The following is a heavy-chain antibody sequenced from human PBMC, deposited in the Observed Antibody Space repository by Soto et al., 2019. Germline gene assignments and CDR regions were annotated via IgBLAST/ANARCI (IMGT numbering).Heavy chain of an antibody. D-gene: IGHD2-21*02. CDR2: INPNSGGT. Sequence: ASVKVSCNASGYTFTGYYMHWVRQAPGQGLEWMGWINPNSGGTNYEQKFQGWVTMTRDTSISTAYMELSRLRSDDTAVYYCARWVVTATANYYFDYWGQGTLVTSPQ. CDR3: ARWVVTATANYYFDY. J-gene: IGHJ4*02. CDR1: GYTFTGYY. V-gene: IGHV1-2*04.